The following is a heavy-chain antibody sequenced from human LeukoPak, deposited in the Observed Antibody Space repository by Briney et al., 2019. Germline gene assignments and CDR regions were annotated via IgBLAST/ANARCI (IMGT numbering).Heavy chain of an antibody. Sequence: GGSLRLSCAASGFIFSGYWMSWVRQAPGKGLEWVASIKEDGTETYLVDSVKGRFTISRDNAKNSLYLQMNSLRAEDTAVYYCVWAVTTLYYYYMDVWGKGTTVTVSS. CDR3: VWAVTTLYYYYMDV. D-gene: IGHD4-11*01. J-gene: IGHJ6*03. CDR2: IKEDGTET. V-gene: IGHV3-7*01. CDR1: GFIFSGYW.